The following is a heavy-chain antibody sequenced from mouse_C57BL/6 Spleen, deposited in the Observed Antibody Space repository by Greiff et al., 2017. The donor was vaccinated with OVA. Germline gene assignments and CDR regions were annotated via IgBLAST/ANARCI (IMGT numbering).Heavy chain of an antibody. CDR1: GYTFTSYW. Sequence: VKLQQPGAELVRPGSSVKLSCKASGYTFTSYWMHWVKQRPIQGLEWIGNIDPSDSETHYNQKFKDKATLTVDKSSSTAYMQLSSLTSEDSAVYYCARWGYFDYWGQGTTLTVSS. CDR3: ARWGYFDY. V-gene: IGHV1-52*01. J-gene: IGHJ2*01. CDR2: IDPSDSET.